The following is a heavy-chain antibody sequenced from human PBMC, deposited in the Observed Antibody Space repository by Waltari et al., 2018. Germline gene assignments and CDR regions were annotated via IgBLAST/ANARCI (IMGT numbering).Heavy chain of an antibody. CDR1: GFTFDDYA. D-gene: IGHD3-10*01. V-gene: IGHV3-9*01. CDR2: ISWNSGSI. CDR3: AKSGLGYGSGSYYNLPDY. J-gene: IGHJ4*02. Sequence: EVQLVESGGGLVQPGRSLRLSCAASGFTFDDYAMHWVRQAPGKGLEWVSGISWNSGSIGYADSVKGRFTISRDNAKNSLYLQMNSLRAEDTALYYCAKSGLGYGSGSYYNLPDYWGQGTLVTVSS.